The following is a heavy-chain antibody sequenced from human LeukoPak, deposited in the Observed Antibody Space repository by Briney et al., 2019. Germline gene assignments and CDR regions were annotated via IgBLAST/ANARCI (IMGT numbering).Heavy chain of an antibody. CDR1: GFTFSSYS. CDR3: ATTPLWNYERDY. D-gene: IGHD1-7*01. Sequence: GGSLRLSCAASGFTFSSYSMNWVRPAPGKGLGWVSSISSSSSHIYYADSVKGRFTISRDNAKNSLYLQMNSLRAEDTAVYYCATTPLWNYERDYWGQGTLVTVSS. J-gene: IGHJ4*02. V-gene: IGHV3-21*01. CDR2: ISSSSSHI.